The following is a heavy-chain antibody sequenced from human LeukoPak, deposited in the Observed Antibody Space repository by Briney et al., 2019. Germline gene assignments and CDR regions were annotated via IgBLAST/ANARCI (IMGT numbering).Heavy chain of an antibody. CDR1: GGSINGDY. D-gene: IGHD5-24*01. CDR2: MYYGRST. J-gene: IGHJ4*02. CDR3: ARAQGRDGYNEGYYFDY. Sequence: PSETLSLTCSVSGGSINGDYWSWIRQPPGRGLEWIGFMYYGRSTNYNPSLKSRVIISVYPSKNQFSLRLSSVAAADTAVYYCARAQGRDGYNEGYYFDYWGQGSLVTVSS. V-gene: IGHV4-59*01.